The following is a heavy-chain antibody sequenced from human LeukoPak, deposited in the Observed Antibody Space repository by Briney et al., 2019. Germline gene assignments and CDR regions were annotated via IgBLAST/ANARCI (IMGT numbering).Heavy chain of an antibody. D-gene: IGHD5-12*01. V-gene: IGHV3-23*01. J-gene: IGHJ5*02. CDR2: ISGSGGST. CDR1: GFTFSSYA. CDR3: AKDKGGYESSWFDP. Sequence: GGSLRLSCAASGFTFSSYATSWVRQAPGKGLEWVSAISGSGGSTYYADSVKGRFTISRDNSKNTLYLQMNSLRAEDTAVYYCAKDKGGYESSWFDPWGQGTLVTVSS.